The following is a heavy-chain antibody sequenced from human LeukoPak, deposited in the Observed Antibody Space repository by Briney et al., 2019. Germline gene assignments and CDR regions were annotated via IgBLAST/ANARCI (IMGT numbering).Heavy chain of an antibody. J-gene: IGHJ4*02. CDR2: IYYSGTT. CDR1: SGSISSADYY. V-gene: IGHV4-31*03. Sequence: PSETLSLTCTVSSGSISSADYYWSWVRQHPGKGLEWIGYIYYSGTTFYNPSLKSRISISLDTSKNQFSLRLSSVTAADTAVYYCAGGPDCAKVGYWGQGALVTVSS. CDR3: AGGPDCAKVGY. D-gene: IGHD1-26*01.